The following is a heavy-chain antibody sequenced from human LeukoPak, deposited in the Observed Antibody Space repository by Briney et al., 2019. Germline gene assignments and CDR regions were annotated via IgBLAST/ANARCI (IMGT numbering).Heavy chain of an antibody. J-gene: IGHJ4*02. V-gene: IGHV4-4*07. CDR1: GGFISNYY. CDR3: ARVRFFDSSVLTRKRSYYFDY. CDR2: IYTSGST. D-gene: IGHD3-22*01. Sequence: SETLSLTRTVSGGFISNYYWSWIRQPAGKGLEWIGRIYTSGSTNYNSSLKSRVTMSVDTSKNQFSLKLSSVTAADTAVYYCARVRFFDSSVLTRKRSYYFDYWGQGTLVTVSS.